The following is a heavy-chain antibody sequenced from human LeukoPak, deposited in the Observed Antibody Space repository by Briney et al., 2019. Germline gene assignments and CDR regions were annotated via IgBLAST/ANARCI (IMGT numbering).Heavy chain of an antibody. Sequence: ASVKVSCTASGYAFTGYYMHWVRQAPGQGLEWMGRINPNSGGTNYAQKFQGRVTMTRDTSISTAYMELSRLRSDDTAVYYCARGDPEYSSGWWADYWGQGTLVTASS. D-gene: IGHD6-19*01. V-gene: IGHV1-2*06. CDR2: INPNSGGT. J-gene: IGHJ4*02. CDR1: GYAFTGYY. CDR3: ARGDPEYSSGWWADY.